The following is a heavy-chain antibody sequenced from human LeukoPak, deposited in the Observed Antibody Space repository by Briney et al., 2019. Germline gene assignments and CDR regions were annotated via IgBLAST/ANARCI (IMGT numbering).Heavy chain of an antibody. J-gene: IGHJ4*02. CDR1: GFTFSSYA. CDR3: AKQRDYYDSSGYYRGYYFDY. CDR2: ISGSSTRT. V-gene: IGHV3-23*01. Sequence: GGSLRLSCADSGFTFSSYAMSWVRQAPGKGLEWVSSISGSSTRTYYADSVKGRFTVSRDNPKNTLYLQMNSLRAEDTAVYYCAKQRDYYDSSGYYRGYYFDYWGQGTLVTVSS. D-gene: IGHD3-22*01.